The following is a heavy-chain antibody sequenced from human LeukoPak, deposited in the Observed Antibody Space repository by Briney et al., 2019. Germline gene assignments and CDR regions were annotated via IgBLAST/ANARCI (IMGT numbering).Heavy chain of an antibody. D-gene: IGHD5-18*01. J-gene: IGHJ4*02. Sequence: GGCLRLSRAASGFTLSDEYMSSIRQAPGKGLEWVSYISSGSTYTNYAASVKGRFTISRDNAKNSLYLQMNSLRAEDTTVYYCARLTVDTADISYVDYWGQGTLVTVSS. CDR3: ARLTVDTADISYVDY. CDR1: GFTLSDEY. V-gene: IGHV3-11*06. CDR2: ISSGSTYT.